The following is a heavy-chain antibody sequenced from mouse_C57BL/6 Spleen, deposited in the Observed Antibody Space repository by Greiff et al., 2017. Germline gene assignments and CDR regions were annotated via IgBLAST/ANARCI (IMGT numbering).Heavy chain of an antibody. J-gene: IGHJ3*01. CDR2: INPSSGYT. CDR3: ERSYDSNYGWFAY. CDR1: GYTFTSYW. D-gene: IGHD2-5*01. V-gene: IGHV1-7*01. Sequence: VKLQESGAELAKPGASVKLSCKASGYTFTSYWLHWVKQRPGQGLEWIGYINPSSGYTTYNQKFTDKATLTAAKSSSPAYMQVSSQTYEDTAVYYRERSYDSNYGWFAYWGQGTLVTVSA.